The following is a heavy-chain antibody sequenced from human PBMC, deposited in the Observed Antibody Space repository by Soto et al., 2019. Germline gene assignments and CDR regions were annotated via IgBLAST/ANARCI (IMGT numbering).Heavy chain of an antibody. Sequence: ALVKVSCKASGYTFTSYAMHWVRQAPGQRLEWMGWINAGNGNTKYSQKFQGRVTITRDTSASTAYMELSSLRSEDTAVYYCAREGQKYYYDSSGSDYWGQGTLVTVSS. J-gene: IGHJ4*02. V-gene: IGHV1-3*01. CDR2: INAGNGNT. CDR3: AREGQKYYYDSSGSDY. D-gene: IGHD3-22*01. CDR1: GYTFTSYA.